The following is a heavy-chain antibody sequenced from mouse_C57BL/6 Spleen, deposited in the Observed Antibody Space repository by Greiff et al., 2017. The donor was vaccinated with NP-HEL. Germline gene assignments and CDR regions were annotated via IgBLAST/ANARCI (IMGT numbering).Heavy chain of an antibody. D-gene: IGHD1-1*01. V-gene: IGHV1-53*01. CDR2: INPSNGGT. CDR1: GYTFTSYW. Sequence: VQLQQSGTELVKPGASVKLSCKASGYTFTSYWMHWVKQRPGQGLEWIGNINPSNGGTNYNEKFKSKATLTVDKSSSTAYMQLSSLTSEDSAVYYCAVLTTVVATTEYFDVWGTGTTVTVSS. CDR3: AVLTTVVATTEYFDV. J-gene: IGHJ1*03.